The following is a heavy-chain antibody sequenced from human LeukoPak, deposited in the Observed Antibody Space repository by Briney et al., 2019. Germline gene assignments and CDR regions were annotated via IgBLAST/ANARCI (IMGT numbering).Heavy chain of an antibody. J-gene: IGHJ4*02. CDR2: INHSGST. CDR1: GGSFSGYY. D-gene: IGHD6-6*01. CDR3: AGVTNSSSPDY. V-gene: IGHV4-34*01. Sequence: PSETLSLTCAVYGGSFSGYYWSWIRQPPGKGLEWIGEINHSGSTNYNPSLKSRVTISVDTSKNQFSLKLSSVTAADTAVYYCAGVTNSSSPDYWGQGTLVTVSS.